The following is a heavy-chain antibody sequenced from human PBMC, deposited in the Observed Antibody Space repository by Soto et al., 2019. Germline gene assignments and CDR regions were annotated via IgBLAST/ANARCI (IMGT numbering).Heavy chain of an antibody. CDR1: GFTFSSYW. J-gene: IGHJ4*02. CDR2: IKQDGSEK. D-gene: IGHD6-13*01. CDR3: ARPVEQQLPTEYYVDY. Sequence: EVQLVESGGGLVQPGGSLRLSCAASGFTFSSYWMSWVRQAPGKGLEWVANIKQDGSEKYYVDSVKGRFTISRDNAKNSLYLQMNSLRAEDTAVYYCARPVEQQLPTEYYVDYWGQGTLVTVSS. V-gene: IGHV3-7*01.